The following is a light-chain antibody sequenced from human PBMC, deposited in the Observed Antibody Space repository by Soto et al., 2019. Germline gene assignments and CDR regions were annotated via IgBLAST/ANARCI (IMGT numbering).Light chain of an antibody. CDR2: VNSDGSH. Sequence: QLVLTQSPSASASLGASVKLTCTLSSGHNSYAIAWHQQQPEKGPRYLMKVNSDGSHSKGDGIPDRFSGSSSGAERYLTISSLQAEDEADYYCPTWSTDIRVFGGGTKLTVL. CDR3: PTWSTDIRV. CDR1: SGHNSYA. V-gene: IGLV4-69*01. J-gene: IGLJ3*02.